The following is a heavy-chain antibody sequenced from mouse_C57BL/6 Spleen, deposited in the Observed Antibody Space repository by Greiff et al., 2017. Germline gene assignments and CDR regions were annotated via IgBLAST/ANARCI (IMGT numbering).Heavy chain of an antibody. CDR2: IYPGDGDT. Sequence: QVQLQQSGPELVKPGASVKISCKASGYAFSSSWMNWVKQRPGKGLEWIGRIYPGDGDTNYNRKFKGKTTLTADKSSSTAYMRLSSLTSEDSSVYFSARWGLPSIDDWGQRTSVTVAS. J-gene: IGHJ4*01. D-gene: IGHD2-4*01. CDR3: ARWGLPSIDD. V-gene: IGHV1-82*01. CDR1: GYAFSSSW.